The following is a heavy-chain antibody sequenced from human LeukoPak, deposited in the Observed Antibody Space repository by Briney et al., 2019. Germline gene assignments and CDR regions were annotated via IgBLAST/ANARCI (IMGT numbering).Heavy chain of an antibody. D-gene: IGHD6-13*01. CDR2: IYYSGST. Sequence: SETLSLTCTVSGGSISSYYWSWIRQPPGKGLEWIGYIYYSGSTNYNPSLKSRVTISVDTSKNQFSLKLSSVTAADTAVYYCARGRGAFGSSSWYRDTWEGRYFDYWGQGTLVTVSS. V-gene: IGHV4-59*08. CDR3: ARGRGAFGSSSWYRDTWEGRYFDY. CDR1: GGSISSYY. J-gene: IGHJ4*02.